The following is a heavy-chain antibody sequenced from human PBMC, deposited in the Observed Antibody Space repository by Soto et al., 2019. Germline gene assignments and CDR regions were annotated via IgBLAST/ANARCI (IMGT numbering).Heavy chain of an antibody. CDR2: IYYSGNS. Sequence: SETLSLTCTVSGCSVNSSDYYWSWIRQPPGKGLEWIGYIYYSGNSYCSPSLKSRVTISADTSKNQFSLKLNSVTAADTAVYFCGSHSYHYDDRGFPEAYLESWGQGTLVTVSS. D-gene: IGHD3-22*01. J-gene: IGHJ4*02. CDR1: GCSVNSSDYY. CDR3: GSHSYHYDDRGFPEAYLES. V-gene: IGHV4-30-4*01.